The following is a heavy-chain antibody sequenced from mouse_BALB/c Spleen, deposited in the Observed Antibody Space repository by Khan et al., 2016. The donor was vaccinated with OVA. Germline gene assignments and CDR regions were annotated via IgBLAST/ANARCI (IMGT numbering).Heavy chain of an antibody. V-gene: IGHV1-53*01. CDR2: INPSDGDS. J-gene: IGHJ3*01. Sequence: QVQLQQSGTELVKPGASVRLSCKASGYTFTSYYMYWVKQRPGQGLEWIGEINPSDGDSNFNENFKSKATLTVDKSSTTAYMQLSSLTSEDSAVYYCTMSGYGTFAYGGQGTLVTVSA. D-gene: IGHD4-1*01. CDR1: GYTFTSYY. CDR3: TMSGYGTFAY.